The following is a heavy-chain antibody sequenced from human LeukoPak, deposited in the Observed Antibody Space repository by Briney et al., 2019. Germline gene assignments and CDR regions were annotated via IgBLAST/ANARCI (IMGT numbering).Heavy chain of an antibody. CDR1: GGSINSSYYY. Sequence: SETLSLTCTVSGGSINSSYYYWGWIRQPPGKGLEWIGSIYHSGITYYNPSLKSRVTISADTSKNQFSLKLSSVTAADTAVYFCARVTGSSWYYSYYMDVWGKGTTVTVSS. D-gene: IGHD6-13*01. J-gene: IGHJ6*03. V-gene: IGHV4-39*07. CDR3: ARVTGSSWYYSYYMDV. CDR2: IYHSGIT.